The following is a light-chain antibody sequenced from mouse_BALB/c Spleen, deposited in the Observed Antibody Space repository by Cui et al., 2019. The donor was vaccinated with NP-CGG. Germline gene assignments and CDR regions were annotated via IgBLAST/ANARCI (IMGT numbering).Light chain of an antibody. Sequence: HAVVRQSSALTTSPGETVRITCRSSTGAVTTSNYANWVQEKPDHLFTGLIGGTNNRAPGVPARFSGSLIGDKAALTITGAQTEDEAIYFCALWYSNHWVFGGGTKLTVL. CDR3: ALWYSNHWV. J-gene: IGLJ1*01. CDR1: TGAVTTSNY. CDR2: GTN. V-gene: IGLV1*01.